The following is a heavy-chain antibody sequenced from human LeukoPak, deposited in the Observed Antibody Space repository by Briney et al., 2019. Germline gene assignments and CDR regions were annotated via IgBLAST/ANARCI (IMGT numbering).Heavy chain of an antibody. J-gene: IGHJ6*02. CDR2: ISGSGGST. Sequence: TGGSLRLSCGASGFTFGSYAMNWVRQAPGKGLEWVSSISGSGGSTYYAASAKGRFTIYRDNSKNTQYLQMNSLRAEDTAVYYCATSWGPDTSAFRWGRDGMDVWGQGTTVIVS. CDR3: ATSWGPDTSAFRWGRDGMDV. D-gene: IGHD3-16*01. V-gene: IGHV3-23*01. CDR1: GFTFGSYA.